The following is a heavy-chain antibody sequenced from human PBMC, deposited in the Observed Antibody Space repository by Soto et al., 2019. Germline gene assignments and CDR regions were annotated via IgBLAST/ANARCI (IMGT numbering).Heavy chain of an antibody. V-gene: IGHV3-23*01. Sequence: GGSLRLSCAASGFTFSSYAMSWVRQAPGKGLEWVSAISGSGGSTYYADSVKGRFTISRDNSKNTLYLQMNSLRAEDTAVYYCAKDEMYYDILTGYERWGQGTLVTVSS. J-gene: IGHJ4*02. CDR2: ISGSGGST. CDR3: AKDEMYYDILTGYER. CDR1: GFTFSSYA. D-gene: IGHD3-9*01.